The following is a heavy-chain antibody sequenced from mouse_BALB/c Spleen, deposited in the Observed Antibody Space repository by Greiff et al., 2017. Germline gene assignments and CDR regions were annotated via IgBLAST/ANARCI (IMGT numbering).Heavy chain of an antibody. CDR2: IWAGGST. J-gene: IGHJ3*01. V-gene: IGHV2-9*02. CDR3: AIYRYDEGAWFAY. D-gene: IGHD2-14*01. CDR1: GFSLTSYG. Sequence: QVQLQQSGPGLVAPSQSLSITCTVSGFSLTSYGVHWVRQPPGKGLEWLGVIWAGGSTNYNSALMSRLSISKDNSKSQVFLKMNSLQTDDTAMYYCAIYRYDEGAWFAYWGQGTLVTVSA.